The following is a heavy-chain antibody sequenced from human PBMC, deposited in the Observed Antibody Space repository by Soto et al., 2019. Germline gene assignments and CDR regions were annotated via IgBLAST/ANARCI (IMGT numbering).Heavy chain of an antibody. V-gene: IGHV1-69*08. Sequence: QVQLVQSGAEVKMPGSSVKVSCRASGDTFSSYTVNWLRQAPGRGLEWMGRIIPVLTTTDYAQKFRGRVTITADKSSNTVYMELTSLSSDDTAVYYCARRRYCGYDCYHKHYYGTDVWGQGTTVTVAS. CDR2: IIPVLTTT. J-gene: IGHJ6*02. CDR3: ARRRYCGYDCYHKHYYGTDV. CDR1: GDTFSSYT. D-gene: IGHD2-21*02.